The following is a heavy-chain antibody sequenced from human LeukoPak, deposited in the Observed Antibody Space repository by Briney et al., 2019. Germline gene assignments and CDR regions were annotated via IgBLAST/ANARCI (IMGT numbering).Heavy chain of an antibody. CDR2: ISWNSGSL. Sequence: GGSLRLSCAASGFTFDDYAMHWVRQAPGKGLDWVSGISWNSGSLGYADSVKGRFTISRDNAKNSLYLQMNSLRAEDTALYYCAKETGFLGYCSGGSCYPGRVYYYGMDVWGQGTTVTVSS. V-gene: IGHV3-9*01. CDR3: AKETGFLGYCSGGSCYPGRVYYYGMDV. J-gene: IGHJ6*02. CDR1: GFTFDDYA. D-gene: IGHD2-15*01.